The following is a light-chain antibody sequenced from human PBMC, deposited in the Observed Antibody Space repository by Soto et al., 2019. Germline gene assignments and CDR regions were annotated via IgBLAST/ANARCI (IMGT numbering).Light chain of an antibody. CDR3: QQYGGSPPT. V-gene: IGKV3-20*01. CDR2: GAS. CDR1: QSVRYNY. J-gene: IGKJ1*01. Sequence: EVVLTQSPGALSLSPGERATLSCRASQSVRYNYLAWYQQKPGQAPRLLIYGASSRATGIPDRFRGSGSGTDFTLTISRLGPEDFAVYYCQQYGGSPPTFGQGTKVEIK.